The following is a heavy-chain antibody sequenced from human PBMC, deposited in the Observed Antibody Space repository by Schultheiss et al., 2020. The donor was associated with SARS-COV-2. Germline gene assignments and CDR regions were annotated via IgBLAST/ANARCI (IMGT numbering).Heavy chain of an antibody. D-gene: IGHD3-10*01. CDR2: ISGDGGRT. V-gene: IGHV3-64*04. Sequence: GESLKISCAASGFNFANYALSWVRQAPGKGLEYVSGISGDGGRTFYADSAKGRFTISRDNSKNTLYLQMNSLRDEDSAIYYCARGLYFGDRGQWGQGTLVTVSS. CDR1: GFNFANYA. CDR3: ARGLYFGDRGQ. J-gene: IGHJ4*02.